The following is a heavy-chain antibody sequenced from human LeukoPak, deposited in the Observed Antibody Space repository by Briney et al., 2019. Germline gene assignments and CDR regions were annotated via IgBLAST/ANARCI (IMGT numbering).Heavy chain of an antibody. CDR1: GGSVSSTTYC. CDR2: ISYSGST. CDR3: ARVSVGATRYYFDY. Sequence: SETLSLTCTVSGGSVSSTTYCWGWIRQPPGKGLEWIGSISYSGSTYYNPSLKSRVTISVDTSKNQCSLNLSSVTAADTAVYYCARVSVGATRYYFDYWGQGTLVTVSS. J-gene: IGHJ4*02. D-gene: IGHD1-26*01. V-gene: IGHV4-39*07.